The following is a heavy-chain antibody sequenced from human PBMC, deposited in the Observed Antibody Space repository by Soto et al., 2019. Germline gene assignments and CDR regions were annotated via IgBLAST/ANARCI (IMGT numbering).Heavy chain of an antibody. CDR1: GGSFSVFY. J-gene: IGHJ6*02. D-gene: IGHD2-21*02. V-gene: IGHV4-34*01. CDR3: ARADRTLVTSYGLDV. CDR2: INHSGTI. Sequence: PSETLSLNCAVSGGSFSVFYWTWIRQPPGEGLEWIGEINHSGTINFNPSLRSRLTISLDSSKKHFSLKLTSLTAADAAVYYCARADRTLVTSYGLDVWGQGTTVTVSS.